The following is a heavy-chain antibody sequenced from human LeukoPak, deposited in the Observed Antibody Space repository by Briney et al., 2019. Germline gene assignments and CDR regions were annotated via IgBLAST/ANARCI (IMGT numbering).Heavy chain of an antibody. CDR3: ARDSNLALYYYYYMDV. CDR1: GGSISSGGYS. V-gene: IGHV4-30-2*01. CDR2: IYHSGST. Sequence: SQALSLTCAVSGGSISSGGYSWSWIRQPPGKGLEWIGYIYHSGSTYYNPSLKSRVTISVDRSKNQFSLKLSSVTAADTAVYYCARDSNLALYYYYYMDVWGKGTTDTVSS. J-gene: IGHJ6*03. D-gene: IGHD2-8*01.